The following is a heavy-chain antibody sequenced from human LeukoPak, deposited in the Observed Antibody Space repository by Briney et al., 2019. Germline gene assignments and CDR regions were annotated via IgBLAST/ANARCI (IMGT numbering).Heavy chain of an antibody. V-gene: IGHV1-2*02. CDR3: ARGGQLLWFGELNYYYYMDV. J-gene: IGHJ6*03. Sequence: ASVKVSCKASGYTFTGYYMHWGRQPPGQGLEWMGFINPNSGGTNYAQKFQGRVTLTRDTSIRTAYMELSRLRSDDTAVYYRARGGQLLWFGELNYYYYMDVWGKGTTVTISS. CDR2: INPNSGGT. D-gene: IGHD3-10*01. CDR1: GYTFTGYY.